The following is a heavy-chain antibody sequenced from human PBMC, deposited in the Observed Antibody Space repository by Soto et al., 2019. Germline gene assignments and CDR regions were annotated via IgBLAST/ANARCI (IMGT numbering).Heavy chain of an antibody. J-gene: IGHJ4*02. D-gene: IGHD3-16*01. V-gene: IGHV3-30-3*01. CDR3: ARDGERGRYGLYYFDY. Sequence: GGSLRLSCAASGCTFSSYAMHWVRQAPGKGLEWVAVISYDGSNKYYADSVKGRFTISGDNSKNTLYLQMNSLRAEDTAVYYCARDGERGRYGLYYFDYWGQGTLVTVSS. CDR1: GCTFSSYA. CDR2: ISYDGSNK.